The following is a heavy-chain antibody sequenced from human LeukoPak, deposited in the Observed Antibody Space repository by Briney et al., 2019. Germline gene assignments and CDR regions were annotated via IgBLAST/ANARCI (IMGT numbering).Heavy chain of an antibody. CDR2: MNPNSGNT. CDR1: GYTFTSYD. D-gene: IGHD6-19*01. Sequence: ASVKVSCRAPGYTFTSYDINWVRQATGQGLEWMGWMNPNSGNTGYAQKFQGRVTMTRNTSISTAYMELSSLRSEDTAVYYCARGGLQWLVGSYGMDVWGQGTTVTVSS. J-gene: IGHJ6*02. CDR3: ARGGLQWLVGSYGMDV. V-gene: IGHV1-8*01.